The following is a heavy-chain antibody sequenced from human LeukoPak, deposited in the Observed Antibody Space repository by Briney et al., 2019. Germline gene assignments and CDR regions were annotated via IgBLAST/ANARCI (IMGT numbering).Heavy chain of an antibody. CDR1: GYTFTSYG. Sequence: ASVKVSCKASGYTFTSYGISWVRQAPGQGLEWMGWISAYNGNTNSTQKLQGRVTMTTDTSTGTAYMELRSLRSDDTAVYYCARVAPLWFGNAWGQGTLVTVSS. V-gene: IGHV1-18*01. D-gene: IGHD3-10*01. J-gene: IGHJ4*02. CDR3: ARVAPLWFGNA. CDR2: ISAYNGNT.